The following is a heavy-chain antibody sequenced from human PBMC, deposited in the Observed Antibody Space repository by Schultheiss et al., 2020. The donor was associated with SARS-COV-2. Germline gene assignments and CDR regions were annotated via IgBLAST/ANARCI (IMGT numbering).Heavy chain of an antibody. V-gene: IGHV3-48*04. CDR2: ISSSGSTI. J-gene: IGHJ5*02. CDR1: GFTFSSYA. Sequence: GGSLRLSCAASGFTFSSYAMSWVRQAPGKGLEWVSYISSSGSTIYYADSVKGRFTISRDNAKNSLYLQMNSLRAEDTAVYYCARTSYDFWSGYSPLNWFDPWGQGTLVTVSS. CDR3: ARTSYDFWSGYSPLNWFDP. D-gene: IGHD3-3*01.